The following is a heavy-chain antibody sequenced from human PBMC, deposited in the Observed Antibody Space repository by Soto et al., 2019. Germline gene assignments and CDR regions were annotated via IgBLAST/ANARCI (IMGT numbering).Heavy chain of an antibody. CDR2: IYHSGST. V-gene: IGHV4-4*02. CDR1: SGSISSSNW. Sequence: QVQLQESGPGLVKPSGTLSLTCAVSSGSISSSNWWSWVRQPPGKGLEWIGEIYHSGSTNYNPSLKSRVTISVDKSKNQFSLKLSSVTAADTAVYYCARPDIVVVPAAIPPYYYMDVWGKGTTVTVSS. CDR3: ARPDIVVVPAAIPPYYYMDV. J-gene: IGHJ6*03. D-gene: IGHD2-2*01.